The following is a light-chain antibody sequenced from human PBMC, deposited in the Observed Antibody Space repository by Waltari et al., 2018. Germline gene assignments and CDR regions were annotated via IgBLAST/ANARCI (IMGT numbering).Light chain of an antibody. Sequence: SYVLTQPPSVSVAPGKTARISGAGQNIRAKTVYWYQQKPGQPPVVGLYDSTVRPSGIPDRFSGSDPATLTIARVEAGDEADYYCQVWDDTRDQPVFGGGTRLTVL. CDR2: DST. CDR1: NIRAKT. J-gene: IGLJ2*01. V-gene: IGLV3-21*03. CDR3: QVWDDTRDQPV.